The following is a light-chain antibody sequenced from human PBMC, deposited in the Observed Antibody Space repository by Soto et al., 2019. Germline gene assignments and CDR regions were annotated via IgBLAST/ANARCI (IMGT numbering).Light chain of an antibody. Sequence: QSVLTQPASVSGSPGQSITISCTGTSSDVGSYNLVSWYQQHPGKAPKLMIYEVSKRPSGVSNCFSGSKSGNTASLTISGLQAEDEADYYCCSYAGSSTPYVFGTGTKVTVL. V-gene: IGLV2-23*02. CDR2: EVS. J-gene: IGLJ1*01. CDR3: CSYAGSSTPYV. CDR1: SSDVGSYNL.